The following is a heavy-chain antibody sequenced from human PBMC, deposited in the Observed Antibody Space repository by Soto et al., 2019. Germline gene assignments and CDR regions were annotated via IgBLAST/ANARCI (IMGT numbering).Heavy chain of an antibody. D-gene: IGHD2-21*02. CDR2: IRSQTDGGTT. V-gene: IGHV3-15*07. CDR3: KTYRDRWMVTPAN. Sequence: GGSLRLSCAASGFSFSNAWMNWVRQAPGRGLEWVGRIRSQTDGGTTDYAAPVKCRFSISRDDSKNTLFLQMDSLKTEDTAVYYCKTYRDRWMVTPANWGRGTLVTVSS. CDR1: GFSFSNAW. J-gene: IGHJ4*02.